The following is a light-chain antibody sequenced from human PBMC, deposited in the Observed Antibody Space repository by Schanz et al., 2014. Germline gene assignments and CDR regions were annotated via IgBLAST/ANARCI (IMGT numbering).Light chain of an antibody. Sequence: EIVLTQSPATLSLSPGERATLSCRASQSVSSYLAWYQQKPGQAPRLLIYEASIRATGVPDRFSGSGSGTDFTLTISRLEPEDFAVYYCQQYGSSTKTFGQGTKVEIK. CDR2: EAS. CDR1: QSVSSY. J-gene: IGKJ1*01. V-gene: IGKV3-20*01. CDR3: QQYGSSTKT.